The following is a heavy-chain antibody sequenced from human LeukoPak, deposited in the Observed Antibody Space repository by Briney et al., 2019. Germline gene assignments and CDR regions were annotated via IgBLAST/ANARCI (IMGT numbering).Heavy chain of an antibody. V-gene: IGHV4-61*02. CDR3: AREGRYYEGYFDY. J-gene: IGHJ4*02. D-gene: IGHD1-26*01. Sequence: PSQTLSLTCTVSGGSISSGSYYWSWIRQPAGKGLEWIGRIYTSGGTNYNPSLKSRVTISVDTSKNQFSLKLSSVTAADTAVYYCAREGRYYEGYFDYWGQGTLVTVSS. CDR2: IYTSGGT. CDR1: GGSISSGSYY.